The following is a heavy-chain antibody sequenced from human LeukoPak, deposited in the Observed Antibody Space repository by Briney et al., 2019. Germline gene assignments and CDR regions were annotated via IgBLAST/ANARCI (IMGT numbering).Heavy chain of an antibody. CDR2: IYYSGST. D-gene: IGHD1-26*01. J-gene: IGHJ4*02. CDR3: ARELVGAISFDY. V-gene: IGHV4-31*03. CDR1: GGSISSGGYY. Sequence: SETLSLTCTVSGGSISSGGYYWSWIRQHPGKGLEWIGYIYYSGSTYYNPSLKSRVTISVDTSKYQFSLKLSSVTAADTAVYYCARELVGAISFDYWGQGTLVTVSS.